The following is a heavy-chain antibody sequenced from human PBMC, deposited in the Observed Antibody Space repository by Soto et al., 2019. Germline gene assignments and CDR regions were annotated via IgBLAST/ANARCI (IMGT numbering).Heavy chain of an antibody. V-gene: IGHV6-1*01. Sequence: PSQTLPLTCAISGDSVSSNSATWEWIRQSPSRGLEWLGRTYYRSKWYNDYAVSVKSRITINPDTSNNQLSLQLNSVTPDDTAVYYCARLIGNSWLDSWGQRTLVTVSS. CDR3: ARLIGNSWLDS. CDR1: GDSVSSNSAT. D-gene: IGHD2-8*01. J-gene: IGHJ5*01. CDR2: TYYRSKWYN.